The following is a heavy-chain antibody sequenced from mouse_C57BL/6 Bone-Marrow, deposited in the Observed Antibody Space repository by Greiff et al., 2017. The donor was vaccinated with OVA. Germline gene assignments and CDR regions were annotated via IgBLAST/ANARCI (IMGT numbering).Heavy chain of an antibody. CDR3: ARQVVATDY. Sequence: DVMLVESGGDLVKPGGSLKLSCAASGFTFSSYGMSWVRQTPDKRLEWVATISSGGSYTYYPDSVKGRFTISRDNAKNTLYLQMSSLKSEDTAMYYCARQVVATDYWGQGTTLTVSS. CDR2: ISSGGSYT. J-gene: IGHJ2*01. CDR1: GFTFSSYG. V-gene: IGHV5-6*02. D-gene: IGHD1-1*01.